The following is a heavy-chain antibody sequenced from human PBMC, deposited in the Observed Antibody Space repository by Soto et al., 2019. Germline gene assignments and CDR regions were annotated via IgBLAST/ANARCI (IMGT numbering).Heavy chain of an antibody. CDR2: IYYSGST. CDR3: ARDMYNWKAYYYYGMDV. V-gene: IGHV4-61*01. D-gene: IGHD1-20*01. CDR1: GGSVSSGSYY. Sequence: PSETLSLTCTVSGGSVSSGSYYWSWIRQPPGKGLEWIGYIYYSGSTNYNPSLKSRVTISVDTSKNQFSLKLSSVTAADTAVYYCARDMYNWKAYYYYGMDVWGQGTTVTVSS. J-gene: IGHJ6*02.